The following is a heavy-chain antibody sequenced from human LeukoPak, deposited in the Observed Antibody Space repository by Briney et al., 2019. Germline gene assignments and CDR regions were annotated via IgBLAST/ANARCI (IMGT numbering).Heavy chain of an antibody. CDR3: ARVVVGQTYYYYYYGMDV. Sequence: KPSETLSLSCTVSGGSISSYYWNWIRQPAGKGQEWIGRIYTSGSTNYNPSLKSRVTMSVDTSKNQFSLKLSSVPAADTAVYYCARVVVGQTYYYYYYGMDVWGQGTTVTVSS. D-gene: IGHD2-15*01. J-gene: IGHJ6*02. CDR2: IYTSGST. V-gene: IGHV4-4*07. CDR1: GGSISSYY.